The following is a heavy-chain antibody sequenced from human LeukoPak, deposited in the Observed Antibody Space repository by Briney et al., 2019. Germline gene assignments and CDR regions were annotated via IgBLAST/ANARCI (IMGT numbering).Heavy chain of an antibody. CDR3: AKDVDYIWGSYRYRKGYFDY. J-gene: IGHJ4*02. CDR1: GFTFSSYA. Sequence: GGSLRLSCAASGFTFSSYAMSWVRQAPGKGLEWVSAISGSGGSTYYADSVKGRFTISRDNSKNTLYPQMNSLRAEDTAVYYCAKDVDYIWGSYRYRKGYFDYWGQGTLVTVSS. CDR2: ISGSGGST. V-gene: IGHV3-23*01. D-gene: IGHD3-16*02.